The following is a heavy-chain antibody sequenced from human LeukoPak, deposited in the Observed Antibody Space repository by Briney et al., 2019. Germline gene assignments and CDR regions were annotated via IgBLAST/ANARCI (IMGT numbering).Heavy chain of an antibody. Sequence: SETLSLTCTVSGGSISFYYWSWIRQPPGKGLEWIGYIYYSGSTSYNPSLKSRVSMSVDTSKNRFSLKLSSVTAADTAVYFCARNLGKWDRFDPWGQGALVTVSS. CDR3: ARNLGKWDRFDP. V-gene: IGHV4-59*08. CDR1: GGSISFYY. D-gene: IGHD1-26*01. CDR2: IYYSGST. J-gene: IGHJ5*02.